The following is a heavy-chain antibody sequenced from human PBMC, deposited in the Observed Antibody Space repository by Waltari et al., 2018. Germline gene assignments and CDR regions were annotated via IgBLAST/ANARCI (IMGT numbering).Heavy chain of an antibody. CDR1: GLNSNYNY. V-gene: IGHV3-53*01. CDR2: IYAGSGGT. D-gene: IGHD5-12*01. CDR3: ARAGLGSPLQGLQLLDS. J-gene: IGHJ4*02. Sequence: EVQLVESGGGLIQPGWSLRLSCAAPGLNSNYNYMSWVRQAPGKGLEWVSVIYAGSGGTFYAESVKGRFTVSRDYSKNTVHLDLHSLTGEDSAVYYCARAGLGSPLQGLQLLDSWGRGTLVTVSS.